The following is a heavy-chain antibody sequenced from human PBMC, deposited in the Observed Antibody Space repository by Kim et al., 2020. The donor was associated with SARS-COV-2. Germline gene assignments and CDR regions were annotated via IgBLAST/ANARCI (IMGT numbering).Heavy chain of an antibody. CDR3: AKAGDPHWSGYGMDV. V-gene: IGHV3-23*01. CDR1: GFTFSSYA. D-gene: IGHD3-3*01. J-gene: IGHJ6*02. Sequence: GGSLRLSCAASGFTFSSYAMSWVRQAPGRGLEWVSAISGTSDKTYYADSVKGRFTVSRDNSKTTVTLQMHSLRADDTATYYCAKAGDPHWSGYGMDVWG. CDR2: ISGTSDKT.